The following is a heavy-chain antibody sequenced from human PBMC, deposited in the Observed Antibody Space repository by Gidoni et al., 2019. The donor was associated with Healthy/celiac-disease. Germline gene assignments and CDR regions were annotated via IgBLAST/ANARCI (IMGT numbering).Heavy chain of an antibody. CDR2: ISWNSGSI. V-gene: IGHV3-9*01. CDR3: AKDGGGYSYGGYYGMDV. CDR1: GFTFDDYA. J-gene: IGHJ6*02. Sequence: EVQLVASGAALVQPARSLRLSCAASGFTFDDYAMHWVRQAPGTGLEWVSGISWNSGSIGYADSVKGRFTISRDNAKNSLYLQMNSLRAEDTALYYCAKDGGGYSYGGYYGMDVWGQGTTVTVSS. D-gene: IGHD5-18*01.